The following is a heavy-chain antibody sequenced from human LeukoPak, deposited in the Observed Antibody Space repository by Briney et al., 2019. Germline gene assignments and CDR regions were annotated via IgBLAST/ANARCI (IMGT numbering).Heavy chain of an antibody. CDR2: IYYSGST. CDR1: GGSISYYY. V-gene: IGHV4-59*01. D-gene: IGHD4-17*01. Sequence: PSETLSLTCTVSGGSISYYYWSWIRQPPGKGLEWIGYIYYSGSTNYNPSLESRVIISVDTSKNQFSLKLSSVAAADTAVYYCARDYGDYFDYWGQGTLVTVSS. CDR3: ARDYGDYFDY. J-gene: IGHJ4*02.